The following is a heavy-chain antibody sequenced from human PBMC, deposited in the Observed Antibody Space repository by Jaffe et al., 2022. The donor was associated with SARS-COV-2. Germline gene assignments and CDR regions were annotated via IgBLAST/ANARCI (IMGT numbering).Heavy chain of an antibody. CDR2: IYNSGST. D-gene: IGHD2-15*01. J-gene: IGHJ4*02. CDR1: GDSISSGSYY. CDR3: ARGEKGYPTSFDY. V-gene: IGHV4-61*02. Sequence: QVQLQESGPGLVKPSQTLSLTCTVSGDSISSGSYYWSWIRQPAGKGLEWIGRIYNSGSTSYNPSLKSRVTILVDTSTNQFSLKLSSVTAADTAVYYCARGEKGYPTSFDYWGPGTLVTVSS.